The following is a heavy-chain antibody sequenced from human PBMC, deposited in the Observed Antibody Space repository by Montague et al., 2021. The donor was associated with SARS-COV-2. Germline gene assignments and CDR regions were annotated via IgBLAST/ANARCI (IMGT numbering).Heavy chain of an antibody. CDR2: IYYSGGT. CDR3: ARVGTRLNDYDGSGYLDY. V-gene: IGHV4-59*01. D-gene: IGHD3-22*01. CDR1: GGSISGYY. J-gene: IGHJ4*02. Sequence: SETLSLTCSVSGGSISGYYWSWIRQPPGKGLGWIGYIYYSGGTNYNPSLKSRVTISVDTSKNQFSLELSSVTAADTAMYYCARVGTRLNDYDGSGYLDYWGQGALVIVSS.